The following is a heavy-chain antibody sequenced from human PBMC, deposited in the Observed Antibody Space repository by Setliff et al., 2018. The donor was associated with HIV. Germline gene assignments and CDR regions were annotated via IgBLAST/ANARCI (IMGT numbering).Heavy chain of an antibody. V-gene: IGHV1-69*13. CDR2: IIPIFGTA. CDR1: GGTFSSYG. D-gene: IGHD6-19*01. Sequence: SVKVSCKASGGTFSSYGISWVRQAPGQGLEWMGGIIPIFGTANYAQKFQGRVTITADESTSTAYMELSSPRSEDTAVYYCARGESIAVAYYHYYYMDVWGKGTTVTVSS. J-gene: IGHJ6*03. CDR3: ARGESIAVAYYHYYYMDV.